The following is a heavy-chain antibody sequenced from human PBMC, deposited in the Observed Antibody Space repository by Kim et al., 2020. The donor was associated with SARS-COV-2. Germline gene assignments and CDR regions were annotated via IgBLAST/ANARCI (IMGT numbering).Heavy chain of an antibody. CDR3: ARHRHGGGFDY. D-gene: IGHD3-10*01. V-gene: IGHV4-59*08. CDR2: VYYNGTT. CDR1: DGSISSYY. J-gene: IGHJ4*02. Sequence: SETLSLTCTVSDGSISSYYWSWIRQPPGKGLEWIGYVYYNGTTNYSPSLKSRRTITTNKTKKHFFLQVRSMTAADTTVHYCARHRHGGGFDYWGEGTLFT.